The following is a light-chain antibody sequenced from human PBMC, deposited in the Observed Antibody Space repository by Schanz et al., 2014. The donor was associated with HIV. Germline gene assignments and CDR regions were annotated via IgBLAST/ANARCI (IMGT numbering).Light chain of an antibody. J-gene: IGKJ2*01. V-gene: IGKV1-12*01. Sequence: DIQMTQSPSSVSASVGDRVTITCRASQGISSWLAWYQQKPGKAPKLLISAASSLQSGVPPRFSGSGSGTDFTLTISSLQPDDFATYYCQQCVTYPYTFGQGTKLDIK. CDR1: QGISSW. CDR3: QQCVTYPYT. CDR2: AAS.